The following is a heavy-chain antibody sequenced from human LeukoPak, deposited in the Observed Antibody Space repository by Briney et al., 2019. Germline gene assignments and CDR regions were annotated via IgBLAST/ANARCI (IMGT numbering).Heavy chain of an antibody. CDR1: GFTLSSYW. Sequence: GGSLRLSCAASGFTLSSYWMNWVRQAPGKGLEWVANIKQDGSEKYYVDSVKGRFTISRDNAKNSLYLQMNSLRAEDTALYYCARATHYYESSGYDYWGQGTLVTVSS. J-gene: IGHJ4*02. CDR3: ARATHYYESSGYDY. V-gene: IGHV3-7*03. D-gene: IGHD3-22*01. CDR2: IKQDGSEK.